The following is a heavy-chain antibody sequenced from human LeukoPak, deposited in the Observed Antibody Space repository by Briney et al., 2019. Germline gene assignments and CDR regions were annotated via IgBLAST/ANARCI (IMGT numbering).Heavy chain of an antibody. CDR3: AREVAGPLNWFDP. J-gene: IGHJ5*02. Sequence: PSETLSLTCTVSGGSISSYYWSWIRQPPGKGLEWIGYIYYSGSTNYNPSLKSRVTISVDTSKNHFSLKLSSVTAADTAVYYCAREVAGPLNWFDPWGQGTLVTVSS. D-gene: IGHD6-19*01. CDR1: GGSISSYY. CDR2: IYYSGST. V-gene: IGHV4-59*01.